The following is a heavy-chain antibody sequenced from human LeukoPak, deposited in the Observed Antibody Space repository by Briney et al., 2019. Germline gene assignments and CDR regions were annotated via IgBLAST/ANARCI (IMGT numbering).Heavy chain of an antibody. CDR3: TTDPWFIAAAGTLWFDP. CDR2: IKSKTDGGTT. V-gene: IGHV3-15*01. J-gene: IGHJ5*02. Sequence: PGGSLRLSCAASGFTFSSHAMTWVRQAPGKGLEWVGRIKSKTDGGTTDYAVPVKGRFTISRDDSKNTLYLQMNSLKTEDTAVYYCTTDPWFIAAAGTLWFDPWGQGTLVTVSS. D-gene: IGHD6-13*01. CDR1: GFTFSSHA.